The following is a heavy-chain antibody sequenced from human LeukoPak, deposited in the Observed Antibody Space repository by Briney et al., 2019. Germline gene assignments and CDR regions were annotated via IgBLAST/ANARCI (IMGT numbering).Heavy chain of an antibody. CDR1: GFTFSSYG. D-gene: IGHD2-2*01. CDR2: IWYDGSNK. J-gene: IGHJ3*02. V-gene: IGHV3-33*01. Sequence: GGSLRLSCAASGFTFSSYGMHWVRQAPGKRLEWVAVIWYDGSNKYYADSVKGRFTISRDNSKNTLYLQMNSLRAEDTAVYYCAREGVTRSDAFDIWGQGTMVTVSS. CDR3: AREGVTRSDAFDI.